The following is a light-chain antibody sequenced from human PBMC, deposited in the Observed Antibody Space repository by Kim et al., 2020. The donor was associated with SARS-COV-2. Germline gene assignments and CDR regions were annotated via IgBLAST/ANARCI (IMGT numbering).Light chain of an antibody. CDR1: CGHRSYA. Sequence: QLVLTQSPSASASLGASVKLTRPLSCGHRSYAIAWHKQQPEKGPRYLMKVNSDGSHSKGDGIPDRFSGSSSGAERYLTISSLQSEDEADYYCQTWGTGIRVFGGGTQLTVL. CDR2: VNSDGSH. V-gene: IGLV4-69*01. CDR3: QTWGTGIRV. J-gene: IGLJ3*02.